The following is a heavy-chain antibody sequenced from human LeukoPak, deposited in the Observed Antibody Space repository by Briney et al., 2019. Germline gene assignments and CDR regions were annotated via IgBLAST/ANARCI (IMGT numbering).Heavy chain of an antibody. CDR2: ISYDGSNK. CDR3: ATLGATVGDYFDY. Sequence: PGGSLRLSCAASGFTFSSYAMSWVRQAPGKGLEWVAVISYDGSNKYYADSVKGRFTISRDNSKNTLYLQMNSLRAEDTAVYYCATLGATVGDYFDYWGQGTLVTVSS. J-gene: IGHJ4*02. CDR1: GFTFSSYA. D-gene: IGHD1-26*01. V-gene: IGHV3-30*04.